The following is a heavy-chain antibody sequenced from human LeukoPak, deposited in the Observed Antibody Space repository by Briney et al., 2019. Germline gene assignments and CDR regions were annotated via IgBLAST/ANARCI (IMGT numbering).Heavy chain of an antibody. CDR2: ISSSGSTI. V-gene: IGHV3-48*03. CDR3: AREGTEGTFGGVRAPSYGMDV. CDR1: GFTFSSYE. J-gene: IGHJ6*02. D-gene: IGHD3-16*01. Sequence: GGSLRLSCAASGFTFSSYEMNWVRQAPGKGLEWVSYISSSGSTIYYADSVRGRFTISRDNAKNSLYLQMNSLRAEDTAVYYCAREGTEGTFGGVRAPSYGMDVWGQGTTVTVSS.